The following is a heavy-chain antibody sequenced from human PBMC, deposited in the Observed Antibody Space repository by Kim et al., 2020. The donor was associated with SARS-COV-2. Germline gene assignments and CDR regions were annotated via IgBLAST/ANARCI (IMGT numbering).Heavy chain of an antibody. J-gene: IGHJ3*02. Sequence: ANCAPKFKGRVTMTADKSTSTAYMELSSLRSEDTAVYYCARYDRDAFDIWGQGTMVTVSS. D-gene: IGHD3-22*01. V-gene: IGHV1-69*02. CDR2: A. CDR3: ARYDRDAFDI.